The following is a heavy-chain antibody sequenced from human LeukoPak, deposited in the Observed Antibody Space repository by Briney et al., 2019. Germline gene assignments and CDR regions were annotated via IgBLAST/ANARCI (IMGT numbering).Heavy chain of an antibody. D-gene: IGHD5-18*01. CDR3: AREVGYSYGYLDY. CDR1: GFTFSSYG. V-gene: IGHV3-30*02. J-gene: IGHJ4*02. Sequence: PGGSLRLSCAASGFTFSSYGMHWVRQAPGKGLEWEAFIRYDGSNKYYADSVKGRFTISRDNSKNTLYLQMNSLRAEDTAVYYCAREVGYSYGYLDYWGQGTLVTVSS. CDR2: IRYDGSNK.